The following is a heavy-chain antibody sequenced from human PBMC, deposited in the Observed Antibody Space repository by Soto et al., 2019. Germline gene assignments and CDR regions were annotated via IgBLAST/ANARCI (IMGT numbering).Heavy chain of an antibody. CDR3: AKGARDVDS. CDR1: GFTFSSQT. V-gene: IGHV3-23*01. D-gene: IGHD5-12*01. J-gene: IGHJ4*02. CDR2: ISSSGST. Sequence: EVQLLESGGGLVQPGGSLRLSCAASGFTFSSQTMSWVRQAPGKGLERVSVISSSGSTSYTDSVEGRFTISKDSSKNTLYLQLNSLRVEDTAVYYCAKGARDVDSWGQGTLVTVSS.